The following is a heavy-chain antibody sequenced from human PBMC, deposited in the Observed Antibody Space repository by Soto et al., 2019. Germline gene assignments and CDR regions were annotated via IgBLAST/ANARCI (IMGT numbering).Heavy chain of an antibody. CDR2: INHSGST. CDR3: ARASRLSGRYFDWSTPLDY. CDR1: GGSISSSSYY. V-gene: IGHV4-39*07. J-gene: IGHJ4*02. Sequence: SETLSLTCTVSGGSISSSSYYWSWIRQPPGKGLEWIGEINHSGSTNYNPSLKGRVTMSVDTSKNQFSLNLTSVTAADTALYSCARASRLSGRYFDWSTPLDYWGQGTLVPVSP. D-gene: IGHD3-9*01.